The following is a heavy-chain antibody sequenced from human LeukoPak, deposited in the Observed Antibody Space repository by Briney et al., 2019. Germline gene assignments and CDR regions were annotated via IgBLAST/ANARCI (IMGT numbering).Heavy chain of an antibody. J-gene: IGHJ5*02. D-gene: IGHD5-12*01. CDR2: INHSGST. CDR1: GGSFSGYY. Sequence: SETLSLTCAVYGGSFSGYYWSWIRQPPGKGLEWIGEINHSGSTNYNPSLKSRVTISVDTSKNQFSLKLSSVTAADTAVYYCARGARTPSGYGSRTAGRANWFDLWGQGTLVTASS. V-gene: IGHV4-34*01. CDR3: ARGARTPSGYGSRTAGRANWFDL.